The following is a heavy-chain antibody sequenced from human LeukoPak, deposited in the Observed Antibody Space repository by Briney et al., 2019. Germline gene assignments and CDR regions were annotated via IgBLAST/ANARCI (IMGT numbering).Heavy chain of an antibody. CDR1: GFSFSNAW. V-gene: IGHV3-15*01. CDR2: IKTKADGETR. J-gene: IGHJ4*02. CDR3: TTRIITTSDY. Sequence: GGSLRLSCAASGFSFSNAWMYWVRQSPGKGLEWLGRIKTKADGETREYSAPVKGRFTISRDDSKNTLFLQMNSLKADDTAVYYCTTRIITTSDYWGQGVLVTVSS. D-gene: IGHD3-3*01.